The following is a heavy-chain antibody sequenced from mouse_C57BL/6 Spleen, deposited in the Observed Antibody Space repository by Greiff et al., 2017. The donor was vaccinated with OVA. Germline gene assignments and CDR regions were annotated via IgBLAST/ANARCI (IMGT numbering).Heavy chain of an antibody. J-gene: IGHJ3*01. V-gene: IGHV1-18*01. Sequence: EVQLQQSGPELVKPGASVTIPCKASGYTFTDYNMDWVKQSHGKSLEWIGDINPNNGGTNSNQTFKGKATLTVDKSSSTAYMELRSLTSEDTAVYYCASSYYGSSRFAYWGQGTLVTVSA. CDR2: INPNNGGT. D-gene: IGHD1-1*01. CDR3: ASSYYGSSRFAY. CDR1: GYTFTDYN.